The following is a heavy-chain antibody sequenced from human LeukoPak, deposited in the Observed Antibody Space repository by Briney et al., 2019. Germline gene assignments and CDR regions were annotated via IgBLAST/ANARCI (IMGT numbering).Heavy chain of an antibody. V-gene: IGHV3-33*01. CDR1: GFTFSSYG. J-gene: IGHJ4*02. D-gene: IGHD3-22*01. CDR3: ASYYYDSSGYYYPDY. CDR2: MWYDGSNK. Sequence: GSLRLSCAASGFTFSSYGMHWVRQAPGKGLEWVAVMWYDGSNKYYADSVKGRFTISRDNSKNTLYLQMNSLRAEDTAVYYCASYYYDSSGYYYPDYWGQGTLVTVSS.